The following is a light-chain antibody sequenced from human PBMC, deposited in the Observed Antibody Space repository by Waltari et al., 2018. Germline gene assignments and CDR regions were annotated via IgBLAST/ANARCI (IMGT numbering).Light chain of an antibody. Sequence: EIVLTQSPATLSLSPGERATLSCRASQSVSSYVAWYQHKPGQAPRLLIYDASNRATGIPARFSGSGSGTDFTLTISSLEPEDFAVYYCQQRSNWPLTFGGGTKVEIK. J-gene: IGKJ4*01. CDR3: QQRSNWPLT. CDR1: QSVSSY. CDR2: DAS. V-gene: IGKV3-11*01.